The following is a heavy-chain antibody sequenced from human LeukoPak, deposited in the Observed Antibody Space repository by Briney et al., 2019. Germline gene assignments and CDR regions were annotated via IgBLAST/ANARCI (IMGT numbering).Heavy chain of an antibody. CDR3: VRLAALRGFYYYMDV. Sequence: PSETLSLTCSVSGGSTSGYYWGWIRQPPGKGLEWVANVYRDGNTYYSPSLESRVTISVDTSKNLFSLKLSSLSAADTATYYCVRLAALRGFYYYMDVWGKGTAVIVSS. D-gene: IGHD6-25*01. CDR1: GGSTSGYY. J-gene: IGHJ6*03. V-gene: IGHV4-59*08. CDR2: VYRDGNT.